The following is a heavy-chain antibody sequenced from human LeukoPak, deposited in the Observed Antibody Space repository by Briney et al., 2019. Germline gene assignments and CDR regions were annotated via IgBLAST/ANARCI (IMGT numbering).Heavy chain of an antibody. D-gene: IGHD6-13*01. V-gene: IGHV4-30-2*01. J-gene: IGHJ6*02. Sequence: SETLSLTCAVSGGSISSGGYSWSWIRQPPGKGLEWIGYIYHSGSTYYNPSLKSRVTISVDRSKNQFSLKLSSVTAADTAVYYCARNTPGDSSSRYGYHDEYGMDVWGQGTTVTVSS. CDR3: ARNTPGDSSSRYGYHDEYGMDV. CDR2: IYHSGST. CDR1: GGSISSGGYS.